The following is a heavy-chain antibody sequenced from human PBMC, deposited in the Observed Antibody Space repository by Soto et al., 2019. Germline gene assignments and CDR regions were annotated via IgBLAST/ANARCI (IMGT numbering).Heavy chain of an antibody. Sequence: SETLSLTCAVYSESISRHSWTWIRQPPGKGLEWIGEINYYGSTVYNPSLKSRLTMSIDTSKMQFSLKLTSLTAADTAVYYCAKKHYSGFDSWGQGSLVTVSS. CDR3: AKKHYSGFDS. V-gene: IGHV4-34*01. D-gene: IGHD1-26*01. J-gene: IGHJ4*02. CDR2: INYYGST. CDR1: SESISRHS.